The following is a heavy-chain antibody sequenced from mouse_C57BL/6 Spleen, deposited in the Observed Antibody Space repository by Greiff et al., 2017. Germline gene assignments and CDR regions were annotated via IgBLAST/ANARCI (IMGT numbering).Heavy chain of an antibody. CDR2: ISSGGDYI. V-gene: IGHV5-9-1*02. CDR1: GFTFSSYA. D-gene: IGHD1-1*01. J-gene: IGHJ4*01. Sequence: EVMLVESGEGLVKPGGSLKLSCAASGFTFSSYAMSWVRQTPEKRLEWVAYISSGGDYIYYADTVKGRFTISRDNARNTLYLKMSSLKSEDTAMYYCTRDQNYGSSYGYAMDYWGQGTSVTVSS. CDR3: TRDQNYGSSYGYAMDY.